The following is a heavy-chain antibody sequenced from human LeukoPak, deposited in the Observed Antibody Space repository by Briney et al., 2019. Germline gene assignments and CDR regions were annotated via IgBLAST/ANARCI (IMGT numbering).Heavy chain of an antibody. Sequence: PSETLSLTCAVYGGSFSGYNWSWIRQPPGKGLEWIGEINHSGSTNYNPSLKSRVTISVDTSKNQFSLKLSSVTAADTAVYYCARRPQQLVRSFNWFDPWGQGTLVTVSS. CDR1: GGSFSGYN. CDR3: ARRPQQLVRSFNWFDP. V-gene: IGHV4-34*01. CDR2: INHSGST. D-gene: IGHD6-13*01. J-gene: IGHJ5*02.